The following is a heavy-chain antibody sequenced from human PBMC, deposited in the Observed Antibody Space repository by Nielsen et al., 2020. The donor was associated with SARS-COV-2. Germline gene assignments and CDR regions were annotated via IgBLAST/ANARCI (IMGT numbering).Heavy chain of an antibody. CDR3: TREAGYSGYED. D-gene: IGHD5-12*01. CDR1: GDSISSGGYY. Sequence: SETLSLTCIVSGDSISSGGYYWTWIRQYPGKGLEWIGYIYNRGTTYYNPSLKSRITISVDTSKNLFSLKLRSVTAADSALYYCTREAGYSGYEDWGLGTLVTVSS. V-gene: IGHV4-31*03. CDR2: IYNRGTT. J-gene: IGHJ4*02.